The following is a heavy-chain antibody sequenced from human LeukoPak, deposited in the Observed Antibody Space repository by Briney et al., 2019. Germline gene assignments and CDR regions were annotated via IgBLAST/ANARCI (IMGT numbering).Heavy chain of an antibody. V-gene: IGHV4-30-4*07. CDR2: MYYSGTT. CDR3: ARVTGYRIEDYFDY. J-gene: IGHJ4*02. CDR1: GGSISSGGYS. D-gene: IGHD6-13*01. Sequence: PSQTLSLTCAVSGGSISSGGYSWTWIRQPPGKGLECVGHMYYSGTTYYNPSLKSRVTISLDTSKNEFSLKLRSVTAADTAVYYCARVTGYRIEDYFDYWGQGTLVTVSS.